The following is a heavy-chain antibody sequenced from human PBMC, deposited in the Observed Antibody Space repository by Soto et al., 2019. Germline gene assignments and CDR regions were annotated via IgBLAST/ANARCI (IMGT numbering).Heavy chain of an antibody. J-gene: IGHJ6*02. Sequence: PSETLSLTCTVSGGSISSYYWSWIRQPPGKGLEWIGYIYYSGSTNYNPSLKSRVTISVDTSKNQFFLKLTSVTAADTAVYYCARGPGYSYGYDYYYHGMDVWGQGTTVTVSS. CDR1: GGSISSYY. CDR2: IYYSGST. CDR3: ARGPGYSYGYDYYYHGMDV. D-gene: IGHD5-18*01. V-gene: IGHV4-59*01.